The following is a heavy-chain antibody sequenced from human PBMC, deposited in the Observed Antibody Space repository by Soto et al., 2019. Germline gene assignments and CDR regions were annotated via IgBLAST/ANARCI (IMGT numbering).Heavy chain of an antibody. CDR2: ISGSGGST. CDR3: EKDPLWIVVVPAAMINAFDI. V-gene: IGHV3-23*01. J-gene: IGHJ3*02. CDR1: GFTFSSYA. D-gene: IGHD2-2*01. Sequence: EVQLLESGGGLVQPGGSLRLSCAASGFTFSSYAMSWVRQAPGKGLEWVSAISGSGGSTYYADSVKGRFTISRDNSKNTLYLQMNSLRAEDTAVYYCEKDPLWIVVVPAAMINAFDIWGQGTMVTVSS.